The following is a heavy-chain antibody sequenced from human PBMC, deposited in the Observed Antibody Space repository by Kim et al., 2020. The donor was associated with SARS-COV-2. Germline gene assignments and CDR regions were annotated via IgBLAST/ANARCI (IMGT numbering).Heavy chain of an antibody. D-gene: IGHD6-19*01. Sequence: GKGRFTISRDNAKNSLYRKMNSLSAEDTALYYCARGRKQWLTYYYYGMDVWGQGTTVTVSS. CDR3: ARGRKQWLTYYYYGMDV. V-gene: IGHV3-20*03. J-gene: IGHJ6*02.